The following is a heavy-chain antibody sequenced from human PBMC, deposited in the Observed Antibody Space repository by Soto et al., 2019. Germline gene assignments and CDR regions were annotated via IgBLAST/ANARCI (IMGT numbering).Heavy chain of an antibody. CDR1: GGSTSSSSYY. Sequence: SPTCTISGGSTSSSSYYCGWIRQPPGKGLEWIGSIYYSGSTYYSPSLKSRVTISVDTSKNQFSMRLTSVTAADTAVYYCGRPCYYDTTAYFRPAGCFDNWGQGTMVTVSS. CDR2: IYYSGST. V-gene: IGHV4-39*01. J-gene: IGHJ3*02. CDR3: GRPCYYDTTAYFRPAGCFDN. D-gene: IGHD3-22*01.